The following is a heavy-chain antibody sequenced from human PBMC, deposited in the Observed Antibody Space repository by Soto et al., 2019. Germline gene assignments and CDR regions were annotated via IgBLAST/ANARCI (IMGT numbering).Heavy chain of an antibody. CDR2: IKSKADGGTT. CDR3: TTGCLGYCSGGSCYAAFDI. J-gene: IGHJ3*02. V-gene: IGHV3-15*01. Sequence: GGSLRLSCAASGFTFSNAWMSWVRQAPGKGLEWVGRIKSKADGGTTDYAAPVKGRFTISRDDSKNTLYLQMNSLKTEDTAVYYCTTGCLGYCSGGSCYAAFDIWGQGTMVTVSS. D-gene: IGHD2-15*01. CDR1: GFTFSNAW.